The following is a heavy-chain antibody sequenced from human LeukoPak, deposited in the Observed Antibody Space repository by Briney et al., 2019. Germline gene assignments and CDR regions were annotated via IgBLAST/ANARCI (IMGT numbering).Heavy chain of an antibody. Sequence: GGSLRLSCAASGFTFSSYAMHWVRQAPGKGLEWVAVISYDGSNKYYADSVKGRFTISRDNSKNTLYLQMNSLRAEDTAVYYCARVPYGDYTYYFDYWSQGTLVTVSS. V-gene: IGHV3-30*01. D-gene: IGHD4-17*01. CDR3: ARVPYGDYTYYFDY. CDR2: ISYDGSNK. CDR1: GFTFSSYA. J-gene: IGHJ4*02.